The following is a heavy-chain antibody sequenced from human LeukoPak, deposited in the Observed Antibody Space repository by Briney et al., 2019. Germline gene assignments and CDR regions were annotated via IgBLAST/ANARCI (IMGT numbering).Heavy chain of an antibody. CDR1: GGLISSGSYY. CDR2: IKQDGSEK. J-gene: IGHJ4*02. CDR3: AREYEVGAMFDY. Sequence: LSLTCTVSGGLISSGSYYWSWVRQAPGKGLEWVANIKQDGSEKYYVDSVKGRFTISRDNAKNSLYLQMNGLRAEDTAVYYCAREYEVGAMFDYWGQGTLVTVSS. V-gene: IGHV3-7*01. D-gene: IGHD1-26*01.